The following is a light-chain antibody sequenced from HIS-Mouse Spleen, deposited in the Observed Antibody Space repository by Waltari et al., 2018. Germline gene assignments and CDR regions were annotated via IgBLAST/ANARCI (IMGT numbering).Light chain of an antibody. CDR3: CSYAGSSTFVV. CDR2: EGS. Sequence: QSALTQPASVSGSPGQSITISCTGTSSDVGRYNLVPWYQQHPGKAPKLKIYEGSKRPSGVSNRFSGSKSGNTASLTISGLQAEDEADYYCCSYAGSSTFVVFGGGTKLTVL. V-gene: IGLV2-23*01. CDR1: SSDVGRYNL. J-gene: IGLJ2*01.